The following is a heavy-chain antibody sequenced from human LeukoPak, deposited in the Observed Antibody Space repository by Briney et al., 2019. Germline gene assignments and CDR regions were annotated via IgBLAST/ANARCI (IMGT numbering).Heavy chain of an antibody. CDR3: ARARTGYYYPDAFDI. D-gene: IGHD3-22*01. V-gene: IGHV4-59*01. J-gene: IGHJ3*02. CDR1: GGSISSYY. Sequence: SETLSLTCTVSGGSISSYYWSWIRQPPGKGLEWIGYIYYSGSTNYNPSLKSRVTTSVDTSKNQFSLKLSSVTAADTAVYYCARARTGYYYPDAFDIWGQGTMVTVSS. CDR2: IYYSGST.